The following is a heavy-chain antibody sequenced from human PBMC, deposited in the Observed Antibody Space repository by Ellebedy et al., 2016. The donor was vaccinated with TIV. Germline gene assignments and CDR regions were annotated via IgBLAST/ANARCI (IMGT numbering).Heavy chain of an antibody. CDR1: GYTFTGYY. CDR3: ARVRIAVAGTSYDY. D-gene: IGHD6-19*01. J-gene: IGHJ4*02. V-gene: IGHV1-2*02. CDR2: INPNSGGT. Sequence: AASVKVSCKASGYTFTGYYMHWVRQAPGQGLEWMGWINPNSGGTDYAEKFQGRVTMTRDTSISTAYMELSRLRSDDTAVFYCARVRIAVAGTSYDYWGQGILVTVSS.